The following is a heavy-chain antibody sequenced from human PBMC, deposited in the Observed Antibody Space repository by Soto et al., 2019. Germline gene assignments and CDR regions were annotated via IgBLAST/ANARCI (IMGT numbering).Heavy chain of an antibody. Sequence: SETLSLTCAVSGGSISSGGYSWSWIRQPPGKGLEWIGYIYHSGSTYYNPSLKSRVTISVDRSKNQFSLKLSSVTAADTAMYYCASARVGATTIWFDPWGQGTLVTVSS. D-gene: IGHD1-26*01. J-gene: IGHJ5*02. CDR3: ASARVGATTIWFDP. CDR1: GGSISSGGYS. CDR2: IYHSGST. V-gene: IGHV4-30-2*01.